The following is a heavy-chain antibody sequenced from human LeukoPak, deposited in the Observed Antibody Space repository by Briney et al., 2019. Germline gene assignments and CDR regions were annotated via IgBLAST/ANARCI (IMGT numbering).Heavy chain of an antibody. D-gene: IGHD5-18*01. V-gene: IGHV3-53*01. CDR3: ASGKETSMAQGY. Sequence: PGGSLRLSCAVSGFTVGSNYMTWVRQAPGKGLEWVSVIYSGGSIYYADSVKGRFTISRDISKNTVDLQLNSQRAEDTAVYYCASGKETSMAQGYWGQGTLVTVSS. CDR2: IYSGGSI. J-gene: IGHJ4*02. CDR1: GFTVGSNY.